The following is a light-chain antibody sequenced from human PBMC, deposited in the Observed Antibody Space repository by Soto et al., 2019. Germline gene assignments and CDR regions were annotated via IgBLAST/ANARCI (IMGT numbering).Light chain of an antibody. CDR1: SSNIGAGYD. J-gene: IGLJ2*01. CDR2: GNS. V-gene: IGLV1-40*01. CDR3: QSYDTSLSGVV. Sequence: QSVLTQPPSVSGAPGQRVTISCTGSSSNIGAGYDVHWYQQLPGKAPKLLIHGNSNRPSGVPDRFSGSKSGTSASLGITGLQAEDEADYYCQSYDTSLSGVVFGGGTKLTVL.